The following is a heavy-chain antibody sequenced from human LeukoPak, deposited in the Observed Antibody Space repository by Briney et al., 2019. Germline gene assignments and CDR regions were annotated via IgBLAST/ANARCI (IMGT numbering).Heavy chain of an antibody. V-gene: IGHV3-11*04. CDR2: ISSSGSTI. D-gene: IGHD3-3*01. CDR3: ARAPYYDFWSGYSLDFDY. CDR1: GFTLSDYY. Sequence: GGSLRLSCAASGFTLSDYYMSWIRQAPGKGLEWVSYISSSGSTIYYADSVKGRFTISRDNAKNSLYLQMNSLRAEDTAVYYCARAPYYDFWSGYSLDFDYWGQGTLVTVSS. J-gene: IGHJ4*02.